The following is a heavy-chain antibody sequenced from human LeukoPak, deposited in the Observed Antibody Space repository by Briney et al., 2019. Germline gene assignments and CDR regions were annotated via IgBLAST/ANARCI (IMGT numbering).Heavy chain of an antibody. CDR1: GYSISSGYY. Sequence: LETLSLTCTVSGYSISSGYYWGWIRQPPGKGLEWIGSIYHSGSTYYNPSLKSRVTISVDTSKNQFSLKLSSVTAADTAVYYCASSRSTYYDFWSGQNWFDPWGQGTLVTVSS. V-gene: IGHV4-38-2*02. CDR3: ASSRSTYYDFWSGQNWFDP. D-gene: IGHD3-3*01. J-gene: IGHJ5*02. CDR2: IYHSGST.